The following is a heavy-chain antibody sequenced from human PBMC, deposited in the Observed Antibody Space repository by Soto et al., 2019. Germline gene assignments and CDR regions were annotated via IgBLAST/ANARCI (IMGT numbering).Heavy chain of an antibody. D-gene: IGHD6-13*01. CDR1: GGSISSGDYY. CDR2: IYYSGST. V-gene: IGHV4-30-4*01. Sequence: SETLSLTCTVSGGSISSGDYYWSWIRQPPGKGLEWIGYIYYSGSTYYHPSLKSRVTISVDTSKNQFSLKLSSVTAADTAVYYCARYPRGYSSSWFYGEKYYFDYRGQGTLVTVSS. CDR3: ARYPRGYSSSWFYGEKYYFDY. J-gene: IGHJ4*02.